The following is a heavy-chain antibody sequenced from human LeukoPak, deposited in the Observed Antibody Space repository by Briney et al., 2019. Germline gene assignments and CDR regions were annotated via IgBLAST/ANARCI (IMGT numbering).Heavy chain of an antibody. Sequence: SDTLSLTCTVSGGSISSYYWSWLRQPARGGLEWIGRVYTSGSANYNPPLKSRVTMSVDTSKNQFSLQLNSVTAADTAIYYCARGHSGYDVYWGQGTLVTVSS. V-gene: IGHV4-4*07. CDR1: GGSISSYY. CDR2: VYTSGSA. D-gene: IGHD5-12*01. CDR3: ARGHSGYDVY. J-gene: IGHJ4*02.